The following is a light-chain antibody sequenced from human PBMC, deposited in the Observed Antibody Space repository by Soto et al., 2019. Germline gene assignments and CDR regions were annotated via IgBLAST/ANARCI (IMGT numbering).Light chain of an antibody. V-gene: IGKV3-15*01. CDR2: GAS. J-gene: IGKJ3*01. CDR1: QDIFSD. Sequence: EIVMTQSPATLSVSPGERATLSCRASQDIFSDLAWYQHKPGQAPRLLIYGASTRATGFPARFSGSGSGTVFTLTISSLQPEDVAVYYCQQYDNWPFTFGPGTTVDI. CDR3: QQYDNWPFT.